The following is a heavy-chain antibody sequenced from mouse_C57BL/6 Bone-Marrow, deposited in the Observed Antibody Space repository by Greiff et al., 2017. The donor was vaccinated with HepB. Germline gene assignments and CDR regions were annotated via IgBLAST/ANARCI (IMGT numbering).Heavy chain of an antibody. D-gene: IGHD2-3*01. J-gene: IGHJ3*01. Sequence: EVKLQQSGPELVKPGASVKISCKASGYTFTDYYMNWVKQSHGKSLEWIGDINPNNGGTSYNQKFKGKATLTVDKSSSTAYMELRSLTSEDSAVYYCARRGDGYFWFAYWGQGTLVTVSA. CDR1: GYTFTDYY. V-gene: IGHV1-26*01. CDR2: INPNNGGT. CDR3: ARRGDGYFWFAY.